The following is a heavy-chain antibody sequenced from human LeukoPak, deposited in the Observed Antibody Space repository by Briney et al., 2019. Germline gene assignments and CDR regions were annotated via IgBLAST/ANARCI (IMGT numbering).Heavy chain of an antibody. CDR2: MNPNSGNT. J-gene: IGHJ4*02. CDR1: GYSFTSYD. CDR3: ARGPGCTSSSCHYYFDY. D-gene: IGHD2-2*01. V-gene: IGHV1-8*01. Sequence: ASVKVSCKASGYSFTSYDINWVRQASGQGLDWMGWMNPNSGNTGYAQKFQGRVTMTRNTSISTAYMELSSLTSEDTAVYYCARGPGCTSSSCHYYFDYWGQGILVTVSS.